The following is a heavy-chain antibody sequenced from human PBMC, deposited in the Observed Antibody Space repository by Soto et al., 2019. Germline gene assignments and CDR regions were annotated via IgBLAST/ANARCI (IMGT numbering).Heavy chain of an antibody. CDR3: ASSSYGYTFYDY. Sequence: QVQLQESGPGLVKPSQTLSLTCTVSGGSISSGDYYWSWIRQPPGKGLEWIGYIYYSGSTYYNPSRKSRVTLSVDTSKNQFSLKRSSVTAADTAVYYCASSSYGYTFYDYWGQGTLVTVSS. V-gene: IGHV4-30-4*01. CDR2: IYYSGST. D-gene: IGHD5-18*01. J-gene: IGHJ4*02. CDR1: GGSISSGDYY.